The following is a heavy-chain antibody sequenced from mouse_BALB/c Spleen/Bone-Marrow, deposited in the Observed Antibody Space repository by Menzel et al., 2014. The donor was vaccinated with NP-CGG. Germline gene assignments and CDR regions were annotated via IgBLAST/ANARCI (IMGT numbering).Heavy chain of an antibody. D-gene: IGHD1-1*02. CDR1: GYTFTSYW. CDR2: IYPSASYT. Sequence: QVHVKRSGPDLVRTWASVKLSCTASGYTFTSYWINWVKQRPGQGLEWIGNIYPSASYTNYNQKFKDKATLTVDKSSSTAHMHHSSPTSEDSAVYYCTRDDGGFSYWGQGTLVTVSA. V-gene: IGHV1-69*02. CDR3: TRDDGGFSY. J-gene: IGHJ3*01.